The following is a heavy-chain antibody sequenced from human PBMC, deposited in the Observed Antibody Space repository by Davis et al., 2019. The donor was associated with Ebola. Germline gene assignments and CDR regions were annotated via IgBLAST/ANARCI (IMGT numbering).Heavy chain of an antibody. V-gene: IGHV3-13*01. Sequence: GESLKISCAASGFTFSSYDMHWVRQATGRGLEWVSTIGTAGDTYYPGSVKGRFTISRENAKNSLYLQMNSLRAGDTAVYYCARARFGEVFLDYWGQETLVTVSS. CDR1: GFTFSSYD. J-gene: IGHJ4*02. CDR2: IGTAGDT. CDR3: ARARFGEVFLDY. D-gene: IGHD3-10*01.